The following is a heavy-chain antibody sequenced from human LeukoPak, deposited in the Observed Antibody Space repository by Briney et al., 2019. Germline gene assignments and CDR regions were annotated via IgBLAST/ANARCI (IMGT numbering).Heavy chain of an antibody. CDR3: ARAKYYYDSSGYYY. CDR1: GGSISSYC. V-gene: IGHV4-59*01. J-gene: IGHJ4*02. D-gene: IGHD3-22*01. CDR2: IYYSGST. Sequence: SETLSLTCTVSGGSISSYCWSWIRQPPGKGLEWIGYIYYSGSTNYNPSLKSRVTISVDTSKNQFSLKLSSVTAADTAVYYCARAKYYYDSSGYYYWGQGTLVTVSS.